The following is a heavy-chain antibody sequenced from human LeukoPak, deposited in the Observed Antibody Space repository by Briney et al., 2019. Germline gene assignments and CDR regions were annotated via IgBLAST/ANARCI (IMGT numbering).Heavy chain of an antibody. V-gene: IGHV1-46*01. Sequence: ASVNVSCKASGYTFTSYYMHWVRQAPGQGLEWMGIINPSGGSTSHAQKFQGRVTMTRDTSTSTVYMELSSLRSEDTAVYYCACQAGENFDYWGQGTLVTVSS. CDR3: ACQAGENFDY. CDR2: INPSGGST. CDR1: GYTFTSYY. J-gene: IGHJ4*02. D-gene: IGHD7-27*01.